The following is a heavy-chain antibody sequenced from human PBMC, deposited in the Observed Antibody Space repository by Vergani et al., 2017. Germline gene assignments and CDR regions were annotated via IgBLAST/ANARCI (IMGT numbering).Heavy chain of an antibody. Sequence: EVQVVETGGGLVQPGGSLRLSCAASGFTVSSNYMSWVRQAPGKGLEWVSVIYSGGSTYYADSVKSRFIISRDNSKNTLYLQMNSLRAEDTAVYYCASSKDPGTVDYWGQGTLVTVSS. CDR1: GFTVSSNY. J-gene: IGHJ4*02. V-gene: IGHV3-66*01. CDR2: IYSGGST. D-gene: IGHD2-2*01. CDR3: ASSKDPGTVDY.